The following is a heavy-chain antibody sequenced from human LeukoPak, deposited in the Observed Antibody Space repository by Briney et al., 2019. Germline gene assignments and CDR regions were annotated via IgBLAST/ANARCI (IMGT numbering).Heavy chain of an antibody. CDR2: ISGSSVSL. V-gene: IGHV3-48*04. D-gene: IGHD5/OR15-5a*01. CDR3: ARGPEGVSGLDL. CDR1: GFSFISYS. J-gene: IGHJ1*01. Sequence: GGSLRLSCAASGFSFISYSMNWVRQAPGKGLEWVSFISGSSVSLYYADSVKGRFTISRDNAENSLYLQMNSLRAEDTAVYYCARGPEGVSGLDLWGQGILVTVSS.